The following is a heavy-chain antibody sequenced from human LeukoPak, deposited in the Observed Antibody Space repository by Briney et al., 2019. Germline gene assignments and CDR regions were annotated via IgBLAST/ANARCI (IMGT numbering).Heavy chain of an antibody. D-gene: IGHD6-13*01. J-gene: IGHJ1*01. CDR2: IRYDGSNK. CDR1: GFTFSSYG. CDR3: AKDHRSRSPLGFQH. Sequence: GGSLRLSCAASGFTFSSYGMNWVRQAPGKGLEWVAFIRYDGSNKYYADSVKGRFTISRDNSKNTLYLQMNSLRAEDTAVYYCAKDHRSRSPLGFQHWGQGTLVTVSS. V-gene: IGHV3-30*02.